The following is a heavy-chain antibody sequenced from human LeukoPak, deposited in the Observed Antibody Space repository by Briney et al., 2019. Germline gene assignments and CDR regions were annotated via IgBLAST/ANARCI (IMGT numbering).Heavy chain of an antibody. CDR1: GGSISSGGYS. CDR2: IYHSGST. D-gene: IGHD3-3*01. V-gene: IGHV4-30-2*01. J-gene: IGHJ5*02. CDR3: ARGRSNGITIFGVVIPKWLNWFDP. Sequence: TSETLSLTCAVSGGSISSGGYSWSWIRQPPGKGLEWIGYIYHSGSTYYNPSLKSRVTISVDTSKNQFSLKLSSVTAADTAVYYCARGRSNGITIFGVVIPKWLNWFDPWGQGTLVTVSS.